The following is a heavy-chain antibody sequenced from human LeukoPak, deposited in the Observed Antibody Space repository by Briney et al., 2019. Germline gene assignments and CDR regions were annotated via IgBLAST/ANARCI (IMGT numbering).Heavy chain of an antibody. V-gene: IGHV1-2*02. J-gene: IGHJ3*02. CDR2: INPNSGGT. CDR1: GYTFSGYY. D-gene: IGHD7-27*01. CDR3: AREETNWGDAFDI. Sequence: SVKVSCKASGYTFSGYYMHWVRRAPGQGLEWMGWINPNSGGTNYAQKFQGRVTMTRDTSISTAYMELSRLRSDDTAVYYCAREETNWGDAFDIWGQGTMVTVSS.